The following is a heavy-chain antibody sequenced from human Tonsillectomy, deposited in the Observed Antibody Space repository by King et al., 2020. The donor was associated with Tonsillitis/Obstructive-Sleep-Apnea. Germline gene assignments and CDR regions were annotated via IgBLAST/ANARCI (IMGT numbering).Heavy chain of an antibody. D-gene: IGHD3-22*01. Sequence: VQLQQWGAGLLKPSETLSLTCAVYGGSFSGYYWSWIRQPPGKGLEWIGEINHSGSTNYNPSLKSRVTISVDTSKNQFSLKLSSVTAADTAVYYCASPYYYDSSGYHPSDIWGQGTMVTVSS. CDR2: INHSGST. CDR3: ASPYYYDSSGYHPSDI. J-gene: IGHJ3*02. V-gene: IGHV4-34*01. CDR1: GGSFSGYY.